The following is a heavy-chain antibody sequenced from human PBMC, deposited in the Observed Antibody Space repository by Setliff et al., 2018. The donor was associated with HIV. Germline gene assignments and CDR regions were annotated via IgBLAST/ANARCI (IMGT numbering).Heavy chain of an antibody. D-gene: IGHD3-22*01. CDR2: IYYSGRT. CDR3: ALGSSGYPFDH. Sequence: PSETMSLTCTVSGGSSSSSSYYWGWIRQSPGKGLEWIGNIYYSGRTDYNPSLKSRVTISVDTSKEQFSLKLSSVTAADTAMYYCALGSSGYPFDHWGQGTLVTVSS. CDR1: GGSSSSSSYY. J-gene: IGHJ4*02. V-gene: IGHV4-39*07.